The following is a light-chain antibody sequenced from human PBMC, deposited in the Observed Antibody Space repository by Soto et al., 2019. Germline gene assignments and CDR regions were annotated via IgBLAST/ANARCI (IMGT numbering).Light chain of an antibody. CDR2: EVT. V-gene: IGLV2-8*01. CDR1: SSDVGGYNY. Sequence: QSALTQPPSASGSPGQSVTISCTGTSSDVGGYNYVSWYQHHPGKAPKLMIYEVTKRPSGVPDRFSGSKSGNTASLTVSGLQAEDEAAYYCSSYADSNNPVIFGGGTKLTVL. J-gene: IGLJ2*01. CDR3: SSYADSNNPVI.